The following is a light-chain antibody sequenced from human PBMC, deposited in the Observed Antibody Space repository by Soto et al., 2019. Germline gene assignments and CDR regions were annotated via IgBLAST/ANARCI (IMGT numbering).Light chain of an antibody. J-gene: IGLJ1*01. V-gene: IGLV1-44*01. CDR2: SND. CDR3: AAWDDSLNGFYV. Sequence: QSVLTQPPSASGTPGQRVAISCSGSRSNIGSNTVSWYQQLPGTAPKLLIHSNDQRPSGVPDRFSGSKSGTSASLAISGLQSEDEADYYCAAWDDSLNGFYVFGTGTKDTVL. CDR1: RSNIGSNT.